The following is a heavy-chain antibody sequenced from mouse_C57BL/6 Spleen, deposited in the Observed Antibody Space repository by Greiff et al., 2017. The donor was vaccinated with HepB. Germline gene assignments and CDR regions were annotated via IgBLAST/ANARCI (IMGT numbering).Heavy chain of an antibody. CDR3: AKKEGYYGSSYAMDY. Sequence: VQLQQSGPGLVQPSQSLSITCTVSGFSLTSYGVHWVRQSPGKGLEWLGVIWRGGSTDYNAAFMSRLSITKDNSKSQVFFKMNSLQADDTAIYYCAKKEGYYGSSYAMDYWGQGTSVTVSS. V-gene: IGHV2-5*01. D-gene: IGHD1-1*01. J-gene: IGHJ4*01. CDR2: IWRGGST. CDR1: GFSLTSYG.